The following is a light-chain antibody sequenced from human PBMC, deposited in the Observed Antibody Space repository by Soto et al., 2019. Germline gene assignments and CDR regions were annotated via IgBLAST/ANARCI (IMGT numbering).Light chain of an antibody. V-gene: IGLV1-44*01. J-gene: IGLJ3*02. CDR2: SHD. CDR3: AVWGNKLDGPGV. CDR1: SSTIGSNP. Sequence: QSVLTQPPSASGPPGQRVTISCSGSSSTIGSNPVDWYQQLPGTAPQLLIYSHDQRPLGVPDRFSASRSGTSASLAISGLQPGDEGIYYCAVWGNKLDGPGVFGGGTQLTVL.